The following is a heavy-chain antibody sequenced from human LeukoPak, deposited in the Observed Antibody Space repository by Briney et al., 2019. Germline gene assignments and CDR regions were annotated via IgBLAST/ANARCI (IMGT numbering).Heavy chain of an antibody. CDR1: SGSVNSYY. CDR2: IYYSGST. CDR3: ARGYYDYVWGSYRYYNWFDP. J-gene: IGHJ5*02. V-gene: IGHV4-59*06. D-gene: IGHD3-16*02. Sequence: SETLSLTCTVSSGSVNSYYWSWIRQHPGKGLEWIGYIYYSGSTYYNPSLKSRVTISVDTSKNQFSLKLSSVTAADTAVYYCARGYYDYVWGSYRYYNWFDPWGQGTLVTVSS.